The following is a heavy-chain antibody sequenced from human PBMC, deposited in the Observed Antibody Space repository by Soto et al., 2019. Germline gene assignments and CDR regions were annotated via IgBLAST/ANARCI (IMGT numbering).Heavy chain of an antibody. CDR1: GYTFTGYY. Sequence: GASVKVSCKASGYTFTGYYMHWVRQAPGQGLEWMGIINPSSGSTSYAQKFQGRVTMTRDTSTSTVYMELSSLRSEDTAVYYCARDHRRRQGAFDIWGQGTMVTVSS. CDR3: ARDHRRRQGAFDI. V-gene: IGHV1-46*01. CDR2: INPSSGST. J-gene: IGHJ3*02.